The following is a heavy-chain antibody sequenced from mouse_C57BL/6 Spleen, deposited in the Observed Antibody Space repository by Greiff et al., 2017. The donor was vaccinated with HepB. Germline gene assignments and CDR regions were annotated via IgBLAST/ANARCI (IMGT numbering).Heavy chain of an antibody. Sequence: QVQLQQSGAELVMPGASVKLYCKASGYTFTSYWMHWVKQRPGQGLEWIGEIDPSDSYTNYNQKFKGKSTLTVDKSSSPADMQLSSLTSDDAAVYYSARFTTVVARDFDVWGTGTTVTVSS. CDR3: ARFTTVVARDFDV. CDR1: GYTFTSYW. D-gene: IGHD1-1*01. CDR2: IDPSDSYT. V-gene: IGHV1-69*01. J-gene: IGHJ1*03.